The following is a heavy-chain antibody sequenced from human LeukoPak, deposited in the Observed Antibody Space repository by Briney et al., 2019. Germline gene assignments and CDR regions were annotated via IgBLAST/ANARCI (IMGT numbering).Heavy chain of an antibody. CDR2: INPNTGGT. J-gene: IGHJ4*02. Sequence: ASVKVSCKASGYAFTGYYIHWVRPAPGEGLEWMGWINPNTGGTNYAQKFQGRVTMTRDTSISTAYMELSRLRSDDTAVYYCARVDRPYSSSVGYWGQGTLVTVSS. V-gene: IGHV1-2*02. D-gene: IGHD6-19*01. CDR3: ARVDRPYSSSVGY. CDR1: GYAFTGYY.